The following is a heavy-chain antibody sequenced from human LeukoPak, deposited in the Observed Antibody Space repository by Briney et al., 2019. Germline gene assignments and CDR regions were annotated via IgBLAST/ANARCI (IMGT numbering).Heavy chain of an antibody. V-gene: IGHV3-15*01. CDR3: TTDPFYYYDSSGLNYMDV. J-gene: IGHJ6*03. D-gene: IGHD3-22*01. Sequence: PGGSLRLSCAASGFTFSNAWMSWVRQAPGKGLEWVGRIKSKTDGGTTDYAAPVKGRFTISRDDSKNTLYLQMNSLKTEDTAVYYCTTDPFYYYDSSGLNYMDVWGKGTTVTVPS. CDR1: GFTFSNAW. CDR2: IKSKTDGGTT.